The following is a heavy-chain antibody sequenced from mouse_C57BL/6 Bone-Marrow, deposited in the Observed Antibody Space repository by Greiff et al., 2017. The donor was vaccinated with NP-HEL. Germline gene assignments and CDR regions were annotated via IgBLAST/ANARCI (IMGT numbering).Heavy chain of an antibody. Sequence: VQLQQPGAELVKPGASVKLSCKASGYTFTSYWMHWVKQRPGQGLEWIGMIHPNSGSTNYNEKFKSKATLTVDKSSSTAYMQLSSLTSEDSAVYYCARRGGSSNFDVWGTGTTVTVSS. V-gene: IGHV1-64*01. D-gene: IGHD1-1*01. CDR2: IHPNSGST. CDR1: GYTFTSYW. CDR3: ARRGGSSNFDV. J-gene: IGHJ1*03.